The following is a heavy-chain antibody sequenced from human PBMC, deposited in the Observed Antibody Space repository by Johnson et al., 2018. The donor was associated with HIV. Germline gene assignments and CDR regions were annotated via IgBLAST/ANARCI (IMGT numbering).Heavy chain of an antibody. CDR3: ARSGYGSGSTHDAFDI. V-gene: IGHV3-66*02. CDR1: GFTVRSNY. D-gene: IGHD3-10*01. J-gene: IGHJ3*02. Sequence: VQLVESGGGLVQPGGSLRLSCVASGFTVRSNYMSWVRQAPGKGLEWVSVIYSGGRSYYADSVKGRLTLSRDNSNNTLYLQMNSLRAEDTAVYYCARSGYGSGSTHDAFDIWGQGTMVTVSS. CDR2: IYSGGRS.